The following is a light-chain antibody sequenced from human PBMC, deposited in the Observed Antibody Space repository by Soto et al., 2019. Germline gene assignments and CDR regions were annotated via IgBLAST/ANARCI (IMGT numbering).Light chain of an antibody. V-gene: IGKV1-5*03. CDR2: KVS. CDR1: QTISSW. J-gene: IGKJ1*01. CDR3: KQYNRYPWT. Sequence: DIQITRSPATLDGSVGDIVTITSRASQTISSWLAWYQQKPGKAPKFLIYKVSSLQSGVPSRFSGSGSGTEFTLTISSLQPDDFATYYCKQYNRYPWTFGKGTKVDIK.